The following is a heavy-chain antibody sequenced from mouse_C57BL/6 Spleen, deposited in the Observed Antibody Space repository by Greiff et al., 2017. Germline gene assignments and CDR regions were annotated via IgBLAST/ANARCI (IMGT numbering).Heavy chain of an antibody. CDR3: ARREFITTVYFDY. D-gene: IGHD1-1*01. CDR2: INPGSGGT. J-gene: IGHJ2*01. V-gene: IGHV1-54*01. CDR1: GYAFTNYL. Sequence: VKLMESGAELVRPGTSVKVSCKASGYAFTNYLIEWVKQRPGQGLEWIGVINPGSGGTNYNAKFKGKATLTADKSSSTAYMQLSSLTSEDSAVYFCARREFITTVYFDYWGQGTTLTVSS.